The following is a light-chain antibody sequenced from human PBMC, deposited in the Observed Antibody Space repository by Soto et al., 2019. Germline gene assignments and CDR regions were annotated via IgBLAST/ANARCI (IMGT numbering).Light chain of an antibody. CDR3: QQYSSYSPS. CDR1: QSISSW. CDR2: DAS. J-gene: IGKJ1*01. Sequence: DIRMTQSPSTLSASVGDRVTITCRASQSISSWLAWYQQKPGKAPKLLIYDASSLESGVPSRFSGSGSGTEFTLTISSLQPDDFATYYCQQYSSYSPSFGQGTKVEIK. V-gene: IGKV1-5*01.